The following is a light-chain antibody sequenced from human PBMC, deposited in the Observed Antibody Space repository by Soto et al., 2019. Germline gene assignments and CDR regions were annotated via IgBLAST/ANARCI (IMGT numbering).Light chain of an antibody. CDR2: GAS. Sequence: EIVLTQSPATLSLSPGERATLSCMSSQSVSSSYLAWYQQKPGQAPRLLIYGASSRATGIPDRFSGSWSGTDCTLTISRLEPEDVAVYYCQQYGSSPWTLDQGTKVDIK. CDR3: QQYGSSPWT. V-gene: IGKV3-20*01. CDR1: QSVSSSY. J-gene: IGKJ1*01.